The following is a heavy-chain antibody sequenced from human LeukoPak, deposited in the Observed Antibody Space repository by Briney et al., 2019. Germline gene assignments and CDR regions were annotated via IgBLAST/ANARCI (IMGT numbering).Heavy chain of an antibody. J-gene: IGHJ4*02. CDR2: ISSSSII. CDR1: GVTFSSYS. V-gene: IGHV3-48*02. Sequence: PGGSLRLSCAASGVTFSSYSMNWGRQAPRQGLEWVSDISSSSIISYADSVKGRFTISRDNAKNSLYLQMNSLRDEDTAVYYCAKGGKWDVTPFDYWGQGTLVTVSS. D-gene: IGHD1-26*01. CDR3: AKGGKWDVTPFDY.